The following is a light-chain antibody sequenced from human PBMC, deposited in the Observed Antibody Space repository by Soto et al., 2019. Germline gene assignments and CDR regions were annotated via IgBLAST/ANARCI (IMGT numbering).Light chain of an antibody. J-gene: IGLJ2*01. CDR1: SSDVGGYNY. CDR3: SSYTSSSTLVV. V-gene: IGLV2-14*01. Sequence: QSALTQPASVSGSPGQSITISCTGTSSDVGGYNYVSWYQQHPGKAPKLMIYDVNNRPSGVSNRFSGSKSGNTASLTISGLQAEDEADYYCSSYTSSSTLVVFGGGTTVTVL. CDR2: DVN.